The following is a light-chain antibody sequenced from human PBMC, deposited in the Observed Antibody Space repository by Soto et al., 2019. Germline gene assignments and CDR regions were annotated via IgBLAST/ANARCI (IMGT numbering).Light chain of an antibody. CDR2: DAS. J-gene: IGKJ4*01. V-gene: IGKV3-11*01. CDR3: QHRSNWPLA. CDR1: QSVGSH. Sequence: EIVLTQSPATLSLSPGERATLSCRASQSVGSHLLWYQQKPGQAPRLLIFDASNRATGIPARFSGSGSGTDFDLSISSLEPEDFAVYYCQHRSNWPLAFGGGTKVEIK.